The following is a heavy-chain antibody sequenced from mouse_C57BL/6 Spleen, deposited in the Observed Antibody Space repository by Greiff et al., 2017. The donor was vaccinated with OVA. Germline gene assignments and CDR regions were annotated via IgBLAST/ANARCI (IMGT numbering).Heavy chain of an antibody. V-gene: IGHV1-76*01. J-gene: IGHJ2*01. CDR1: GYTFTDYY. D-gene: IGHD3-2*02. CDR3: ARKKGGTAQATGYFDY. CDR2: IYPGSGNT. Sequence: VQLQQSGAELVRPGASVKLSCKASGYTFTDYYINWVKQRPGQGLEWIARIYPGSGNTYYNEKFKGKATLTAEKSSSTAYMQLRSLTSEDSAVYFCARKKGGTAQATGYFDYWGQGTTLTVSS.